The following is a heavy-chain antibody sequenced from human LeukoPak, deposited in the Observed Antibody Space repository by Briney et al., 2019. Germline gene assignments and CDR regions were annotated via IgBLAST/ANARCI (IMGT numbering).Heavy chain of an antibody. CDR3: VKEILTGYAPYGMDV. V-gene: IGHV3-23*01. D-gene: IGHD3-9*01. CDR1: GFTFSDYY. Sequence: GGSLRLSCTVSGFTFSDYYMSWVRQAPGKGLEWVSAISGSGGSTYYADSVKGRFTISRDNSKNTLYLQMSSLRAEDTAVYYCVKEILTGYAPYGMDVWGQGTTVTVSS. J-gene: IGHJ6*02. CDR2: ISGSGGST.